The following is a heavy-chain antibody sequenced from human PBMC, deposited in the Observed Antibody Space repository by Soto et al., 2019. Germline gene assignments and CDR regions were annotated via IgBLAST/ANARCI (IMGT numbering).Heavy chain of an antibody. V-gene: IGHV1-2*02. D-gene: IGHD3-10*01. Sequence: ASVKVSCKTSAYYFTSYYIHWVRQAPGQGLEWMGWINPNNGGTNSAQKFQGRVTMTSDTSINTAYMEITSLRSDDTALYYCAREVTYGGGSFSLGLWGQGTLVTVS. CDR3: AREVTYGGGSFSLGL. CDR2: INPNNGGT. J-gene: IGHJ4*02. CDR1: AYYFTSYY.